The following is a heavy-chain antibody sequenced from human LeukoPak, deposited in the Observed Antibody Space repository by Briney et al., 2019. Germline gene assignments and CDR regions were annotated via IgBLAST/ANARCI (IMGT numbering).Heavy chain of an antibody. Sequence: ASVKVSCKASGYTFIGYYMHWVRQAPGQGLEWMGWSNPNSGGTNYAQKFQGRVTMTRDTSISTVYMELSRLRSDDTAVYYCARSSGSYLDYWGQGTLVTVSS. D-gene: IGHD1-26*01. V-gene: IGHV1-2*02. CDR1: GYTFIGYY. J-gene: IGHJ4*02. CDR3: ARSSGSYLDY. CDR2: SNPNSGGT.